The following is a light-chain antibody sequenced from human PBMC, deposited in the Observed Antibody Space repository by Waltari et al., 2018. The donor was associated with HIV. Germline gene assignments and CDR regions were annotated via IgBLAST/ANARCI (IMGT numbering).Light chain of an antibody. CDR3: AAWDDSLNGEVV. Sequence: QSVLTQPPSASGTPGQRVTISCSGRNSNIGSNTVNWYQQLPGTAPNLLIYGNTQRPSGVPDRFSGSKSGTLASLAISGLQSEDEADYYCAAWDDSLNGEVVFGGGTKLTVL. CDR1: NSNIGSNT. CDR2: GNT. J-gene: IGLJ2*01. V-gene: IGLV1-44*01.